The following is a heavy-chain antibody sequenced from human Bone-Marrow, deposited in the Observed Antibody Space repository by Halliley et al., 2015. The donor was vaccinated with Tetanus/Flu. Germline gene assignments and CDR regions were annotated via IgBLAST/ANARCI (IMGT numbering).Heavy chain of an antibody. Sequence: LRLSCTVSGVSIGSHFWCWVRQPPGKGLEWVGCYYYGGNTYYSPLLDGRVIILVDTSKNQFSLSLNSVTAADTALYYCASLGQTSCNCFDNWGQVIPVSVSS. V-gene: IGHV4-59*08. D-gene: IGHD1-26*01. CDR2: YYYGGNT. CDR3: ASLGQTSCNCFDN. CDR1: GVSIGSHF. J-gene: IGHJ4*02.